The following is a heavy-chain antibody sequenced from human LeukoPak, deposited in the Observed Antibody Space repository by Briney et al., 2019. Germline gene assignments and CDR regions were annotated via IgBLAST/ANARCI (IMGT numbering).Heavy chain of an antibody. D-gene: IGHD2-21*01. CDR3: ARDDVVAGYDY. Sequence: ASVKVSCKASGYTFTNYDINWVRQAAGQGREWMGWMNPNSGNTGYAQKFQGRVTMTRNTSISTAYMELSSLRSDDTAVYYCARDDVVAGYDYWGQGTLVTVSS. CDR1: GYTFTNYD. V-gene: IGHV1-8*01. CDR2: MNPNSGNT. J-gene: IGHJ4*02.